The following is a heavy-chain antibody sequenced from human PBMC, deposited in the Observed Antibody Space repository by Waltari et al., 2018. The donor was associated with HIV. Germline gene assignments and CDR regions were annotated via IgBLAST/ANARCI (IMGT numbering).Heavy chain of an antibody. V-gene: IGHV3-30*18. CDR1: GFTFSHFG. D-gene: IGHD1-26*01. J-gene: IGHJ4*02. CDR2: ISFDGRNE. Sequence: QVQLVASGGGVVQPGKSLRLSCAASGFTFSHFGITWVRQAPGKGLDWVAVISFDGRNEYYADSVKGRFTISRDNSKNTVYLQMNSLRADDTAVYYCAKEGWELLQFGYYFDYWGQGTLVTVSS. CDR3: AKEGWELLQFGYYFDY.